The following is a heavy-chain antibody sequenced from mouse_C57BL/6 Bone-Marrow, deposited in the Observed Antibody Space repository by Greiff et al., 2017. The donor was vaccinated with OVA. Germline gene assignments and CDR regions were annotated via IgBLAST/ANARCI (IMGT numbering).Heavy chain of an antibody. D-gene: IGHD3-2*02. V-gene: IGHV1-12*01. CDR3: ARGSSGYRWFAY. CDR2: IYPGNGDT. J-gene: IGHJ3*01. CDR1: GYTITSYY. Sequence: VQLQQSGAELVRPGASVKMSCTASGYTITSYYMHWVKQTPRQGLEWIGAIYPGNGDTSYTPKFKGKATLTADKSSSTAYMQLSSLTSKDSAVYFCARGSSGYRWFAYWGQGTLVTVSA.